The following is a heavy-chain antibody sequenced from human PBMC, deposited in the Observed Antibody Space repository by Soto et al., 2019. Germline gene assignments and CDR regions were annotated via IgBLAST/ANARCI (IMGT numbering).Heavy chain of an antibody. D-gene: IGHD6-19*01. Sequence: GGSLRLSCAASGFTFSIYGMSWVRQAPGKGLEWVSSISSSSYIYYADSVKGRFTISRDNAKNSLYLQMNSLRAEDTAVYYCARESHSSGWYFRAHFDYWGQGTLVTVSS. CDR3: ARESHSSGWYFRAHFDY. J-gene: IGHJ4*02. V-gene: IGHV3-21*01. CDR2: ISSSSYI. CDR1: GFTFSIYG.